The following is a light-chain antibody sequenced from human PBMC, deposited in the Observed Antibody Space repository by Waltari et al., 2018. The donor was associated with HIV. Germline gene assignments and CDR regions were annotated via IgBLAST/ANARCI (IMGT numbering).Light chain of an antibody. CDR3: QHYNTWPHS. CDR1: QRVISK. V-gene: IGKV3-15*01. Sequence: EIVMTQSPATLSVSPGERATLSCRASQRVISKVAWYQQKPGQAPRLLIYGASTRATGIPARFSGSGSGTEFTLTISSLQSEDFAVYYCQHYNTWPHSFGQGTKLEIK. CDR2: GAS. J-gene: IGKJ2*03.